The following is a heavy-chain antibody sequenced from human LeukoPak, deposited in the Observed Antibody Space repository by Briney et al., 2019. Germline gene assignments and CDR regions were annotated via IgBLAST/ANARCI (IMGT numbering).Heavy chain of an antibody. D-gene: IGHD2-2*02. CDR1: GYTFTSYY. CDR3: ARDHGGGYCSSTSCYKAATGTPTT. Sequence: GASVKVSCKASGYTFTSYYMHWVRQAPGQGLEWMGIINPSGGSTSYAQKFQGRVTITADKSTSTAYMELSSLRSEDTAVYYCARDHGGGYCSSTSCYKAATGTPTTWGQGTLVTVSS. J-gene: IGHJ5*02. CDR2: INPSGGST. V-gene: IGHV1-46*01.